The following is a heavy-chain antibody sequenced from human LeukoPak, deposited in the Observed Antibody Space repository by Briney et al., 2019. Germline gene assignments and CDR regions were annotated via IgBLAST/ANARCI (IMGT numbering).Heavy chain of an antibody. J-gene: IGHJ4*02. D-gene: IGHD4-23*01. CDR2: ISYDGSNK. V-gene: IGHV3-30-3*01. CDR1: GFTFSSYA. Sequence: GGSLRLSCAASGFTFSSYAMHWVRQAPGKGLEWVAVISYDGSNKYYADSVKGRFTISRDNSKNTLYLQMNSLRAEDTAVYYCARAVSGNSYSNYFDYWGQGTLVTVSS. CDR3: ARAVSGNSYSNYFDY.